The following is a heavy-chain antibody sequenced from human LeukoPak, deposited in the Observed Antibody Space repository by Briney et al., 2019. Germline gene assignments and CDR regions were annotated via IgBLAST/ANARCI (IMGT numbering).Heavy chain of an antibody. CDR3: ARAPSLVRGVIIYNWFDP. Sequence: PGGSLRLSCAASGFTFSSYTMNWVRQAPGEGLEWVSSISGSSTDMFYADSVKGRFTISRDNAKNSLYLQMNSLRAEDTAVYYCARAPSLVRGVIIYNWFDPWGQGTLVTASS. CDR1: GFTFSSYT. CDR2: ISGSSTDM. D-gene: IGHD3-10*02. V-gene: IGHV3-21*04. J-gene: IGHJ5*02.